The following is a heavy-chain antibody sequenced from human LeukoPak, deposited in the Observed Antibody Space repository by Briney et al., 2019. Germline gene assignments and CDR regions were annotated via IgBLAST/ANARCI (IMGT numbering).Heavy chain of an antibody. D-gene: IGHD1-20*01. CDR2: INHSGST. CDR3: ARGSGITGTTGDY. Sequence: PSETLSLTCAVYGGSFSGYYWCWIRQPPGKGLEWIGEINHSGSTNYNPSLKSRVTISVDTSKNQFSLKLSSVTAADTAVYYCARGSGITGTTGDYWGQGTLVTVSS. V-gene: IGHV4-34*01. CDR1: GGSFSGYY. J-gene: IGHJ4*02.